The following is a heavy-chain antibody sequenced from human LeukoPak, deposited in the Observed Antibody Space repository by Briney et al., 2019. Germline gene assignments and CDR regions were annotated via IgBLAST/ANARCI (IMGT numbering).Heavy chain of an antibody. Sequence: GASVKVSCKASGYTFTSYDINWVRRATGQGLEWMGWMNPNSGNTGYAQKFQGRVTMTRNTSIGTAYMELSSLRSEDTAVYYCARRTNYYGSGSYIDYWGQGTLVTVSS. CDR2: MNPNSGNT. CDR1: GYTFTSYD. J-gene: IGHJ4*02. V-gene: IGHV1-8*01. D-gene: IGHD3-10*01. CDR3: ARRTNYYGSGSYIDY.